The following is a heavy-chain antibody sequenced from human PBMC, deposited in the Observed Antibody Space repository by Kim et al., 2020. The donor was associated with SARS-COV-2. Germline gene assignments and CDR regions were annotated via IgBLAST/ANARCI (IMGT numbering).Heavy chain of an antibody. V-gene: IGHV3-23*01. CDR2: ISGSGGST. Sequence: GGSLRLSCAASGFTFSSYAMSWVRQAPGKGLEWVSAISGSGGSTYYADSVKGRFTISRDNSKNTLYLQMNSLRAEDTAVYYCAKLTTYSGYDPNYYGMDVWGQGTTVTVSS. CDR1: GFTFSSYA. J-gene: IGHJ6*02. CDR3: AKLTTYSGYDPNYYGMDV. D-gene: IGHD5-12*01.